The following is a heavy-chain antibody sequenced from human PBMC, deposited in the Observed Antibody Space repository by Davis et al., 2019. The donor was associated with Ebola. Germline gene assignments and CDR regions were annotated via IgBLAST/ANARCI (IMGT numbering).Heavy chain of an antibody. V-gene: IGHV4-39*01. J-gene: IGHJ3*02. D-gene: IGHD6-25*01. CDR2: IYYSGIT. CDR1: GGSIISSSSY. Sequence: SETLSLTCTVSGGSIISSSSYWGWIRQPPRKGLEWIGSIYYSGITYYNPSLKSRVTISVDTSKNQFSLKLRSVTAADTAVYYCARTAAGDAFDIWGQGTMVTVSS. CDR3: ARTAAGDAFDI.